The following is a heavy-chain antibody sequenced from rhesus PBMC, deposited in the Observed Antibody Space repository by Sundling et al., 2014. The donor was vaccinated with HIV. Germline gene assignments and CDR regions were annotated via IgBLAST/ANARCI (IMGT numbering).Heavy chain of an antibody. CDR2: IFGSGVNT. Sequence: QVQLQESGPGLVKPSETLSLTCVVSGGSFISGHWWSWIRQSPGTGLEWIGGIFGSGVNTKYNPSLKSRVAISKDTSKNQFFLQLSSVTAADTAVYYCASSPGRQYLDWAYFDYWGQGVLVTVSS. D-gene: IGHD3-3*01. V-gene: IGHV4-93*01. J-gene: IGHJ4*01. CDR3: ASSPGRQYLDWAYFDY. CDR1: GGSFISGHW.